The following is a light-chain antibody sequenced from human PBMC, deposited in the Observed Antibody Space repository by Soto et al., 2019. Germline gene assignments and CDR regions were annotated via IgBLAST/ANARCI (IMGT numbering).Light chain of an antibody. CDR3: QQYHTWPIT. CDR2: GAS. J-gene: IGKJ4*01. Sequence: EIVLTQSPGTLSLSLGERSTLXXRARQSVSSSYLAWYQQKPGQAPRLXIYGASSRATGIPARFSGSGAGTEFTLTISSLQSEDCAIYYCQQYHTWPITFGGGTKVDI. CDR1: QSVSSSY. V-gene: IGKV3-20*01.